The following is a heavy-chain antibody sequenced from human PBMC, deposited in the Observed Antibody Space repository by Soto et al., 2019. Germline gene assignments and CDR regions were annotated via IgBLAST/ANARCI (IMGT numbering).Heavy chain of an antibody. CDR3: ARGTPITRSRFFEWLGRFDL. D-gene: IGHD3-3*01. J-gene: IGHJ2*01. CDR1: GGSMSPYY. V-gene: IGHV4-59*01. CDR2: FFHTGST. Sequence: QVQLQESGPGLLKPSETLSLTCTVSGGSMSPYYWSWIRQTPGKGLEWIGYFFHTGSTNLNPSLKSRASISADTSKNQLSLQLTSVTAADTALYFCARGTPITRSRFFEWLGRFDLWGRGTWVTVSS.